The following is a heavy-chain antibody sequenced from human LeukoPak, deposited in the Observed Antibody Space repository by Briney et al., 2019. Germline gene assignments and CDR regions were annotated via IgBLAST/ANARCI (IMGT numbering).Heavy chain of an antibody. CDR3: ARHEVNYYDSSGYYRRRTDAFDI. CDR1: GGSISSYY. Sequence: SETLSLTCTVSGGSISSYYWSWIRQPPGKGLEWIGYICYSGSTNYNPSLKSRVTISVDTSKNQFSLKLSSVTAADTAVYYCARHEVNYYDSSGYYRRRTDAFDIWGQGTMVTVSS. CDR2: ICYSGST. D-gene: IGHD3-22*01. J-gene: IGHJ3*02. V-gene: IGHV4-59*08.